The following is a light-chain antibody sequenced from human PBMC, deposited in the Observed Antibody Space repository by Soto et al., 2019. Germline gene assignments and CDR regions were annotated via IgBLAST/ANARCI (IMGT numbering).Light chain of an antibody. CDR1: QGISSS. Sequence: AIRMTQSPSSFSASTGDRVTITCRASQGISSSLAWYQQKPGKAPKFLIKAASTRQSGVPSRFSGSGSGTDFTLTISCLQSEVFATDYGQHYYNYPVTFGHGTKLEIK. V-gene: IGKV1-8*01. CDR2: AAS. CDR3: QHYYNYPVT. J-gene: IGKJ2*01.